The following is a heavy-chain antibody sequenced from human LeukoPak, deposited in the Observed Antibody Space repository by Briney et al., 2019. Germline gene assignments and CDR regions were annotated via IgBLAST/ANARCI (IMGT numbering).Heavy chain of an antibody. CDR3: ARAYYDFWSGYSCDY. D-gene: IGHD3-3*01. Sequence: SETLSLTCAVYGGSFSGYYWNWIRQPPGKGLEWIGEINHSGSTNYNPSIKSRVTILEDTSKKQFSLKLSSVTAADTAVYYCARAYYDFWSGYSCDYWGQGTLVTVSS. CDR1: GGSFSGYY. J-gene: IGHJ4*02. V-gene: IGHV4-34*01. CDR2: INHSGST.